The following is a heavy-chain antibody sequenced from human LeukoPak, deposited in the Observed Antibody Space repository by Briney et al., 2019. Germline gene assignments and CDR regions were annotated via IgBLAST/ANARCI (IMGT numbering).Heavy chain of an antibody. CDR1: GYTSTSYG. D-gene: IGHD3-22*01. CDR3: ARGAYYYDSSGYYPNWFDP. V-gene: IGHV1-18*01. CDR2: ISAYNGNT. Sequence: AASVKVSCKASGYTSTSYGISWVRQAPGQGLEWMGWISAYNGNTNYAQKLQGRVTMTTDTSTSTAYMELRSLRSDDTAVYYCARGAYYYDSSGYYPNWFDPWGQGTLVTVSS. J-gene: IGHJ5*02.